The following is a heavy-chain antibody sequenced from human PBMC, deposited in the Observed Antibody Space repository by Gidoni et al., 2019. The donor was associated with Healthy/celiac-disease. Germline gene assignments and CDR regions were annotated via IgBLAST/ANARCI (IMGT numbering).Heavy chain of an antibody. CDR3: AKDSHCSGGSCYSDVVGTDARDAFDI. D-gene: IGHD2-15*01. CDR1: GFTFSSYA. Sequence: EVQLLESGGGLVQPGGSLRLSCAASGFTFSSYAMSWVRQAPGKGLEWVSAISGSGGSTYYADSVKGRFTISRDNSKNTLYLQMNSLRAEDTAVYYCAKDSHCSGGSCYSDVVGTDARDAFDIWGQGTMVTVS. CDR2: ISGSGGST. J-gene: IGHJ3*02. V-gene: IGHV3-23*01.